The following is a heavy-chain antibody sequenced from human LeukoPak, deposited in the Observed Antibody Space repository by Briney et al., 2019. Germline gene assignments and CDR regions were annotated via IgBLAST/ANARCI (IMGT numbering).Heavy chain of an antibody. D-gene: IGHD2-21*01. V-gene: IGHV1-2*02. Sequence: ASVKVSCKTSGYSFTDYYMHWVHQAPGQGLEWMGWINPNSGGTSSAQKFQGRVTMTRDTSITTVYMEVSWLTSDDTAIYYCARADRLDGGPYLIGPWGQGTLVTVSS. CDR2: INPNSGGT. J-gene: IGHJ5*02. CDR1: GYSFTDYY. CDR3: ARADRLDGGPYLIGP.